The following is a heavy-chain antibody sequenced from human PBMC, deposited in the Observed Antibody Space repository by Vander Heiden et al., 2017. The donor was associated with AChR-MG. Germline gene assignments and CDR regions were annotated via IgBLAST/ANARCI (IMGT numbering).Heavy chain of an antibody. V-gene: IGHV4-34*01. J-gene: IGHJ4*02. CDR3: ARGCKHHYYGSGSYLQN. Sequence: QVPLQPWGAGLLTPSETLSPTCAFSGGSFSGYYWRWIRKPPGRGREWIGEIDHSGSTNYNPSLKSRVNISVDTAKNQLSLKLSAGTAADTAVYYCARGCKHHYYGSGSYLQNWGQGTRVTV. CDR2: IDHSGST. D-gene: IGHD3-10*01. CDR1: GGSFSGYY.